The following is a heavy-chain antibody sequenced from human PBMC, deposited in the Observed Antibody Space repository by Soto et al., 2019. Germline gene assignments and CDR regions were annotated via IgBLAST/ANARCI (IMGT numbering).Heavy chain of an antibody. Sequence: SETLSLTCTVSGGSIGSYYWSWVGQPPGKGLEWIGYIYYSGSTNYNPSLKSRVTISVDTSKNQFSLKLSSVTAADTAVYHCARMYCSSTSCYVNRYNWFDPWGQGTLVTVSS. CDR2: IYYSGST. CDR3: ARMYCSSTSCYVNRYNWFDP. CDR1: GGSIGSYY. D-gene: IGHD2-2*01. J-gene: IGHJ5*01. V-gene: IGHV4-59*01.